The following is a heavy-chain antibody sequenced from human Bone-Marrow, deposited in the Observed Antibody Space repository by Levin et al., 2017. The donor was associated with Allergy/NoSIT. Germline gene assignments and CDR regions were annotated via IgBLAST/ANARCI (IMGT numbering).Heavy chain of an antibody. CDR2: VYHSGST. Sequence: SETLSLTCTVSGGSISAYYWSWIRQPPGKGLEWIGHVYHSGSTNYNPSLKSRVTISADTSQNQFFLSVRSVTAADTALYYCATIMVRGDKYDYWGPGTMVIVSS. CDR1: GGSISAYY. J-gene: IGHJ4*02. CDR3: ATIMVRGDKYDY. V-gene: IGHV4-4*08. D-gene: IGHD3-10*01.